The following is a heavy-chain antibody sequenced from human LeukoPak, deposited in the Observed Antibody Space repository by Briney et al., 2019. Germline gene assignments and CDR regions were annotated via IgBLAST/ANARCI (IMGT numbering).Heavy chain of an antibody. CDR1: GYTFTCYY. CDR3: ARSPPGRFDFDY. V-gene: IGHV1-2*02. J-gene: IGHJ4*02. D-gene: IGHD3-10*01. Sequence: ASVKVSCTASGYTFTCYYMHWVRQAPGQGLEWMGWINPNSGGTNYAQKFQGRVTMTRDTSISTAYMELSRLRSDDTAVYYCARSPPGRFDFDYWGQGTLVTVSS. CDR2: INPNSGGT.